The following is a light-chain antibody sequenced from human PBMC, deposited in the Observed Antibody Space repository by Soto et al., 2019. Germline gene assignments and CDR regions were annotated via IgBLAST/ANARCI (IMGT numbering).Light chain of an antibody. CDR2: GAS. CDR1: QSVSSN. V-gene: IGKV3-11*01. CDR3: QQRSKWPPT. J-gene: IGKJ5*01. Sequence: IVMARSPTTLSVSPGERATPSCRASQSVSSNLAWYQQKPGQAPRLLIYGASNRATGIPARFSGSGSGTDFTLTISSLEPEDFAVYYCQQRSKWPPTFGQGTRLEIK.